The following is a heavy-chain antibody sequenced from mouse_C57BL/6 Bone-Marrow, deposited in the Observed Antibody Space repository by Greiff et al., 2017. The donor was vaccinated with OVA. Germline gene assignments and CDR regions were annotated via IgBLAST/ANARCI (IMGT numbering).Heavy chain of an antibody. CDR2: IHPNSGGT. J-gene: IGHJ2*01. D-gene: IGHD2-14*01. Sequence: HVQLQPPWAELVKPGASVKLSCTASGYTFTSYWMHWVQQRPGQGLEWIGMIHPNSGGTNYNEKFKSKATLTVDKSSSTAYMQLSSRTSEESAVYYCARKFYGYDGDGDLYFDYWGQGTTLTGSS. V-gene: IGHV1-64*01. CDR3: ARKFYGYDGDGDLYFDY. CDR1: GYTFTSYW.